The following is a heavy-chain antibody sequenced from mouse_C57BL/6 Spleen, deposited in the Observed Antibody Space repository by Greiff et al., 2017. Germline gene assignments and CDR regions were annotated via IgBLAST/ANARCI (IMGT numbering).Heavy chain of an antibody. CDR1: GYTFTSYD. CDR3: ASSHYDGYYDYAMDY. CDR2: IYPRDGST. J-gene: IGHJ4*01. D-gene: IGHD2-3*01. Sequence: QVQLQHSGPELVKPGASVKLSCKASGYTFTSYDINWVKQRPGQGLEWIGWIYPRDGSTKYNEKFKGKATLTVDTSSSTAYMELHSLTSEDSAVYFCASSHYDGYYDYAMDYWGQGTSVTVSS. V-gene: IGHV1-85*01.